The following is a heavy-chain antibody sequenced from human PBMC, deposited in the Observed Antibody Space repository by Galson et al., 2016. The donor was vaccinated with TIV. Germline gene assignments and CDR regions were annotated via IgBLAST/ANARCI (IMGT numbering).Heavy chain of an antibody. Sequence: SLRLSCAASGFIFNNYGMHWVRQAPGKGLEWVAFIWFDGRYNYYADSVKGRFTISRDDSKNTLYLQMNSLRAEDTAVYYCARILGYRHGGTCDRRYYFDYWGQGTLVTVSS. CDR1: GFIFNNYG. CDR2: IWFDGRYN. CDR3: ARILGYRHGGTCDRRYYFDY. V-gene: IGHV3-33*01. D-gene: IGHD2-15*01. J-gene: IGHJ4*02.